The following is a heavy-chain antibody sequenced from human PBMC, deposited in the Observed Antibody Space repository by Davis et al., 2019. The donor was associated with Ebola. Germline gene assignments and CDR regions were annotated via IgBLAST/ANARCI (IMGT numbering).Heavy chain of an antibody. CDR2: IKTDGSEE. D-gene: IGHD3-3*01. CDR1: GFTFSTYW. CDR3: ARWGLRGNYDSWSGSDYYFDY. J-gene: IGHJ4*02. V-gene: IGHV3-7*01. Sequence: PGGSLRLSCAASGFTFSTYWMSWVRQAPGKGLEWVANIKTDGSEEHSVDSVKGRFSMSRDTAKHSLSLQLDSLRDEETAVYYCARWGLRGNYDSWSGSDYYFDYWGQGTLVIVSS.